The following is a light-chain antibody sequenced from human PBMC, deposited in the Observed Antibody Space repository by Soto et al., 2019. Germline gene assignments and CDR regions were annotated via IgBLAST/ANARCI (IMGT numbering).Light chain of an antibody. J-gene: IGKJ5*01. CDR2: GAS. Sequence: EIVMTQSPATLSVSPGERATLSCRASQSVSSNLAWYQQKPGQAPRLLIYGASTRATGIPARFSGSGSGTEFALTISSLQSEDFAVYYCQQYNNWPPGITFGQGTRLEMK. V-gene: IGKV3-15*01. CDR3: QQYNNWPPGIT. CDR1: QSVSSN.